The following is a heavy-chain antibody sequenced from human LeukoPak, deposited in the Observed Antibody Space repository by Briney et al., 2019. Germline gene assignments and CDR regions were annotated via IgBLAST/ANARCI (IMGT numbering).Heavy chain of an antibody. CDR2: IYYSGST. J-gene: IGHJ5*02. Sequence: KSSETLSLTCTVSGGSISSYYWSWIRQPPGKGLEWIGYIYYSGSTNYNPSLKSRVTISVDTSKNQFSLKLSSVTAADTAVYYCARALRYYGSGSYYNVNWFDPWGQGTLVTVS. CDR1: GGSISSYY. D-gene: IGHD3-10*01. V-gene: IGHV4-59*01. CDR3: ARALRYYGSGSYYNVNWFDP.